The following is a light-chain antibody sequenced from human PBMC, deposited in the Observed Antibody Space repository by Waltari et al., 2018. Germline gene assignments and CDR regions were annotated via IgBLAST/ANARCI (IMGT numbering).Light chain of an antibody. CDR2: GNN. V-gene: IGLV1-40*01. CDR3: QSYDSSLSGVV. J-gene: IGLJ2*01. CDR1: SSNIGAAYD. Sequence: QSVLTQAPSVSGAPGQTVTISCTGSSSNIGAAYDVNWYQPLPRTAPKLLIYGNNNRPSGVPDRFSGSKSGTSASLAITGLRAEDEADYYCQSYDSSLSGVVFGGGTKLTVL.